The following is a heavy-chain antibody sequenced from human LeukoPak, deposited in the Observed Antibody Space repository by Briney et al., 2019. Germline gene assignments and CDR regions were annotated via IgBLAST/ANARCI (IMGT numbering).Heavy chain of an antibody. J-gene: IGHJ6*03. Sequence: PSETLSLTCAVYGGSFSGYYWSWIRQPPGKGLEWIGEINHSGSTNYNPSLKSRVTISVDTSKNQFSLKLSSVTAADTAVYYCARGWNSSGWYRYYYYMDVWGKGTTDTVSS. CDR1: GGSFSGYY. D-gene: IGHD6-19*01. CDR2: INHSGST. CDR3: ARGWNSSGWYRYYYYMDV. V-gene: IGHV4-34*01.